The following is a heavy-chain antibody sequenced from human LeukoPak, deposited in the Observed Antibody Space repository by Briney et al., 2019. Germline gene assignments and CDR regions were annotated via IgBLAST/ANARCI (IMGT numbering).Heavy chain of an antibody. CDR3: AGGLTTPYYYYYMDV. Sequence: ASVKVSCKASGYTFTGYYMHWVRQAPGQGLEWMGWINPNSGGTNYAQKFQGRVTMTRDTSISTAYMELSRLRSDDTAVYYCAGGLTTPYYYYYMDVWGKGTTVTVSS. J-gene: IGHJ6*03. V-gene: IGHV1-2*02. CDR1: GYTFTGYY. D-gene: IGHD4-11*01. CDR2: INPNSGGT.